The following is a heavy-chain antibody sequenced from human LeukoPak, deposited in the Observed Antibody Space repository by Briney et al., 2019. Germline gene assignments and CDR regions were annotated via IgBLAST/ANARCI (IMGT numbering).Heavy chain of an antibody. CDR2: IYWDDDK. V-gene: IGHV2-5*02. CDR1: GFSLSTSGVG. D-gene: IGHD2-15*01. J-gene: IGHJ3*02. Sequence: SGPTLVKPPQTLTLTCTFSGFSLSTSGVGVGWIRQPPGKALEWLALIYWDDDKRYSPSLKSRLTITKDTSKNQVVLTMTNMDPVDTATYYCAHSLRGYCSGGSCYWTHDAFDIWGQGTMVTVSS. CDR3: AHSLRGYCSGGSCYWTHDAFDI.